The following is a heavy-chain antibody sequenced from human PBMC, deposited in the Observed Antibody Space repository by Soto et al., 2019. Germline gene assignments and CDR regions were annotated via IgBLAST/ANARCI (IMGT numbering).Heavy chain of an antibody. J-gene: IGHJ5*02. CDR2: IKQDGSEK. CDR1: GFTFSRHW. CDR3: ARDVHDCSSTTCYYWFDP. Sequence: GGSLRLSCAASGFTFSRHWMSWVRQAPGKGLEWVANIKQDGSEKYYVDSVKGRFTISRDNAENSLYLQMNSLRAEDTAVYYCARDVHDCSSTTCYYWFDPWGQGTLVTVSS. D-gene: IGHD2-2*01. V-gene: IGHV3-7*01.